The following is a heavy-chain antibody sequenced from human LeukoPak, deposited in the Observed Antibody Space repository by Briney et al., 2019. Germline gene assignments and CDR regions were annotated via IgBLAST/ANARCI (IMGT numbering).Heavy chain of an antibody. J-gene: IGHJ5*02. CDR1: GGSISSYY. CDR3: ARESGQGWFDP. CDR2: IYYSGST. V-gene: IGHV4-59*01. D-gene: IGHD3-10*01. Sequence: SETLSLTCTVSGGSISSYYWSWLRQPPGKGLEWIGYIYYSGSTNYNPSLKSRVTISVDTSKNQFSLKLSSVTAADTAVYYCARESGQGWFDPWGQGALVTVSS.